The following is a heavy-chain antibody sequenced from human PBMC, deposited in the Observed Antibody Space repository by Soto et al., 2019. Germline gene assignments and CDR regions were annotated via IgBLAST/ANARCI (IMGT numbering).Heavy chain of an antibody. V-gene: IGHV3-23*01. Sequence: EVQLSESGGRLVQPGGSLRLSCAASRFTFSHYAMTWVRQAPGKGLQWVSGISRTGGGTYYADSVKGRFTISRDNSKETVFLQMARLRVEDTAVYYCARVNWGYCSGDSCPFGSEYFQYWGKGTLVTVSS. CDR1: RFTFSHYA. CDR2: ISRTGGGT. CDR3: ARVNWGYCSGDSCPFGSEYFQY. J-gene: IGHJ1*01. D-gene: IGHD2-15*01.